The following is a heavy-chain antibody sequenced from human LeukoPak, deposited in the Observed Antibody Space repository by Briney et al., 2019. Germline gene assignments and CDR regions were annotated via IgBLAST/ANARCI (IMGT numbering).Heavy chain of an antibody. CDR1: GFTFSSYA. CDR3: AKRPRGNYLDPFDY. D-gene: IGHD3-10*01. J-gene: IGHJ4*02. CDR2: ISGSGGST. V-gene: IGHV3-23*01. Sequence: PGGSLRLSCAASGFTFSSYAMSWVRQAPGKGLEWVSCISGSGGSTYYADSVKGRFTISRDNSKNSLYLQMNSLRAEDTAVYYCAKRPRGNYLDPFDYWGQGTLVTVSS.